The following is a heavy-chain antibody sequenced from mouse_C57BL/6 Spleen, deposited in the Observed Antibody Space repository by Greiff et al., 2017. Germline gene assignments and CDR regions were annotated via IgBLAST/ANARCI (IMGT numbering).Heavy chain of an antibody. D-gene: IGHD1-1*01. CDR3: ARSNYYGSGAIDV. Sequence: QVQLQQPGAELVRPGSSVKLSCKASGYTFTSYWMHWVKQRPIQGLEWIGNIDPSDSETHYNQKFKDKATLTVDKSSSTAYMQLSSLTSEDSAVYDCARSNYYGSGAIDVWGTGTTVTVSS. J-gene: IGHJ1*03. CDR2: IDPSDSET. V-gene: IGHV1-52*01. CDR1: GYTFTSYW.